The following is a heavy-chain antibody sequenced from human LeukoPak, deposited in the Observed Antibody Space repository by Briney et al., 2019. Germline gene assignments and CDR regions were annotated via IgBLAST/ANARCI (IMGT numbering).Heavy chain of an antibody. CDR1: GFTVSSNY. V-gene: IGHV3-53*01. CDR2: IYSGGST. Sequence: GGSLRLSCAASGFTVSSNYMSWVRQAPAKGLEWVSVIYSGGSTYYADSVNGRFSISRDNSKNTLYLQMNSLRAEDTAVYYCGSLKSSAYIIEHWGQGTLVTVSS. J-gene: IGHJ4*02. CDR3: GSLKSSAYIIEH. D-gene: IGHD3-22*01.